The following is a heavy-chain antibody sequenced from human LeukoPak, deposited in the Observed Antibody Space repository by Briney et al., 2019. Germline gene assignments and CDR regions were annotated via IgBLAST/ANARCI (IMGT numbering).Heavy chain of an antibody. Sequence: GGSLRFSCAASGFTFSDYYMSWIRQAPGKGLEWVSYISSSGSTIYYADSVKGRFTISRDNAKNSLYLQMNSLRAEDTAVYYCARDGTETYYDFWSGYYRITWFDPWGQGTLVTVSS. J-gene: IGHJ5*02. CDR2: ISSSGSTI. V-gene: IGHV3-11*04. CDR3: ARDGTETYYDFWSGYYRITWFDP. D-gene: IGHD3-3*01. CDR1: GFTFSDYY.